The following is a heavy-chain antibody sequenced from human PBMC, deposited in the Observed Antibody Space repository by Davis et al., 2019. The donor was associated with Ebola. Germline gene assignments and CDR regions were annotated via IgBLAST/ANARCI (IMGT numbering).Heavy chain of an antibody. Sequence: HSQTLSLTCAISGDSVSRAGWNWIRQSPSRGLEWLGRTYHNSKWYNDYAVSVKGRIIINPDTSKNQFSLKLNSVTPEDTAVYYCGRGWLRTGIDYWGQGTLVTVSS. D-gene: IGHD5-12*01. V-gene: IGHV6-1*01. CDR1: GDSVSRAG. J-gene: IGHJ4*02. CDR3: GRGWLRTGIDY. CDR2: TYHNSKWYN.